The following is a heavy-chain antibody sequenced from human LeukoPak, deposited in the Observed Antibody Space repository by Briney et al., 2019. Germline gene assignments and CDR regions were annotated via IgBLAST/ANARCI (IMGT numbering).Heavy chain of an antibody. CDR2: INGDGSNS. D-gene: IGHD3-16*01. CDR3: ARTSPTSHFDF. J-gene: IGHJ4*02. V-gene: IGHV3-74*01. Sequence: AGGSLRLSCVASGFTFTTYWMHWVRQAPGKGLLWVSRINGDGSNSNYADSVKGRFTISRDNARNTLYLQMNGLRAEDTALYYCARTSPTSHFDFWGQGTLVTVSS. CDR1: GFTFTTYW.